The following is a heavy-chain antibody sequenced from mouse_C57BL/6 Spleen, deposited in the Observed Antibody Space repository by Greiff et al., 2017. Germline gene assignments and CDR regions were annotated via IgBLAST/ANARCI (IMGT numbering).Heavy chain of an antibody. D-gene: IGHD2-5*01. J-gene: IGHJ2*01. V-gene: IGHV7-3*01. CDR2: IRNKANGYTT. CDR1: GFTFTDYY. Sequence: EVQLVESGGGLVQPGGSLSLSCAASGFTFTDYYMSWVRQPPGKALEWLGFIRNKANGYTTEYSASVKGRFTISRDNSQSILYLQMNALRAEDSATYYCARSTYYSNYVYYFDYWGQGTTRTVSS. CDR3: ARSTYYSNYVYYFDY.